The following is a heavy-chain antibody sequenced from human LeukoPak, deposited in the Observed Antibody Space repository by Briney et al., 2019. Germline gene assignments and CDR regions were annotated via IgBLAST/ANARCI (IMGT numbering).Heavy chain of an antibody. CDR2: ISSNGGST. Sequence: GGSLRLSCSASGFTFSSYAMHWVRQAPGEGLEYVSAISSNGGSTYYADSVKGRFTISRDNSKNTLYLQMSSLRAEDTAVYYCVKDRIAVAGTPFDYWGQGTLVTVSS. V-gene: IGHV3-64D*09. D-gene: IGHD6-19*01. CDR1: GFTFSSYA. CDR3: VKDRIAVAGTPFDY. J-gene: IGHJ4*02.